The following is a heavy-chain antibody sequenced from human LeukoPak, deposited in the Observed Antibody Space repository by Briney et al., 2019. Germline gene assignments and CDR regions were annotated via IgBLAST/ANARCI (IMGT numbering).Heavy chain of an antibody. D-gene: IGHD4-23*01. CDR1: GGTFSSYA. V-gene: IGHV1-69*05. Sequence: GASVKVPCKASGGTFSSYAISWVRQAPGQGLEWMGRIIPIFGTANYAQKSQGRVTITTDESTSTAYMELSSLRSEDTAVYYCARDPHYGGNSPYFFDYWGQGTLVTVSS. CDR3: ARDPHYGGNSPYFFDY. J-gene: IGHJ4*02. CDR2: IIPIFGTA.